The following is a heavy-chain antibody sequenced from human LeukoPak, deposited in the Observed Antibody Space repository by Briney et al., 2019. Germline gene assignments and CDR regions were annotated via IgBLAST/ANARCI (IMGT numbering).Heavy chain of an antibody. CDR1: GGSIRSYY. D-gene: IGHD3-10*01. V-gene: IGHV4-59*01. CDR2: IYCSGST. Sequence: SETLSLTCTVSGGSIRSYYWSWIRQPPGKGLEWIGYIYCSGSTNYNPSLKSRVTISLDTSKNQFSLKLSSVTAADTAVYYCASGYLWFGEFDYWGQGTLVTVSS. J-gene: IGHJ4*02. CDR3: ASGYLWFGEFDY.